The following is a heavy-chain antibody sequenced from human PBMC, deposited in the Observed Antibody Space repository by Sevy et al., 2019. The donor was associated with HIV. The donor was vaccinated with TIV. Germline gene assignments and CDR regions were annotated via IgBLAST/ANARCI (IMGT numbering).Heavy chain of an antibody. CDR1: GFIFSNFW. CDR2: INQHGSDK. V-gene: IGHV3-7*01. CDR3: ASDYC. Sequence: GGSLRLSCAGSGFIFSNFWMTWVRQGPGKGLEWVATINQHGSDKYYVDSVKGRFTISRDNAKNSVYLQMSSLRVEDTAMYYCASDYCWGQRTLVTVSS. J-gene: IGHJ4*02.